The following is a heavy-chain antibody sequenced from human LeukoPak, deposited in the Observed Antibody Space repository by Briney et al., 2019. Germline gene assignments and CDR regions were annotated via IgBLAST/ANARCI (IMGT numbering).Heavy chain of an antibody. Sequence: PGGSPRLSCAASGFTFSSYAMSWVRQAPGKGLEWVSAISGSGGSTYYADSVKGRFTISRDNSKNTLYLHMTSLRSEDTAVYYCAQVYGSASGESIRFWGQGTLVTVSS. V-gene: IGHV3-23*01. D-gene: IGHD3-10*01. J-gene: IGHJ4*02. CDR1: GFTFSSYA. CDR3: AQVYGSASGESIRF. CDR2: ISGSGGST.